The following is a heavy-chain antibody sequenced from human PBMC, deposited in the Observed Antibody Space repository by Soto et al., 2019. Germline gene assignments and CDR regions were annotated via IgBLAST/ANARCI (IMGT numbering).Heavy chain of an antibody. D-gene: IGHD3-3*01. CDR1: GYTFTSYY. CDR2: INPSGGST. V-gene: IGHV1-46*01. Sequence: ASVKVSCKASGYTFTSYYMHCVRQAPGQGLEWMGIINPSGGSTSYAQKFQGRVTITRDTSTSTVYMELSSLRSEDTAVYYCAKNLEWFDFDYWGQGTLVTVSS. CDR3: AKNLEWFDFDY. J-gene: IGHJ4*02.